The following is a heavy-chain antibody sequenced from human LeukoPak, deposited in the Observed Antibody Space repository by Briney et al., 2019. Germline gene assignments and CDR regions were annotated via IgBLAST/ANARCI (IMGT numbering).Heavy chain of an antibody. CDR1: GFTFSSYA. CDR2: ISFSGSPT. Sequence: GGSLRLSCAASGFTFSSYAMSWVRQAPGKGLEWVSYISFSGSPTQYADSVKGRFTISRDNAKNSLYLQMNSLRAEDTAVYYCAKDQEVVPAAITFGYWGQGTLVTVSS. D-gene: IGHD2-2*02. J-gene: IGHJ4*02. V-gene: IGHV3-48*04. CDR3: AKDQEVVPAAITFGY.